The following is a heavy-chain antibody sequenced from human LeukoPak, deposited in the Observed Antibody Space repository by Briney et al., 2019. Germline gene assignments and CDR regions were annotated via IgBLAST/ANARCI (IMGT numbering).Heavy chain of an antibody. CDR2: ICYTGSP. D-gene: IGHD6-13*01. Sequence: SETLSLTCIVSGDSIRSRDYYWGWIRQPPGKGLEWIVTICYTGSPYYNPSLKSRVTISIDTSKNQFSLKLTSVTAADTAVYYCASSSSWYYFDYWGQGTLVTVSS. J-gene: IGHJ4*02. CDR1: GDSIRSRDYY. CDR3: ASSSSWYYFDY. V-gene: IGHV4-39*07.